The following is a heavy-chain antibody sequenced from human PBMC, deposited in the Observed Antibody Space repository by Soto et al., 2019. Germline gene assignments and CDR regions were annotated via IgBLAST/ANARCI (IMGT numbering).Heavy chain of an antibody. J-gene: IGHJ5*02. CDR3: ARSSGGNFGIIIEGTNWFAP. CDR1: RDTFTSYY. V-gene: IGHV1-46*01. Sequence: ASVKVSCKASRDTFTSYYINWVLQAPGQGLEWMGVINPHGGSTAYAQKFKGRVTLTRDTSASTVYMEVSSLTSEDTAMYYCARSSGGNFGIIIEGTNWFAPWGQGTLVTVSS. D-gene: IGHD1-26*01. CDR2: INPHGGST.